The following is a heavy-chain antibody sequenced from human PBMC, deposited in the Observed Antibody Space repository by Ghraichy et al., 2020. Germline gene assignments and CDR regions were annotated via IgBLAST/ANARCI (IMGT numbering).Heavy chain of an antibody. J-gene: IGHJ4*02. D-gene: IGHD3-22*01. Sequence: LSLTCAASGFTFSSYEMNWVRQAPGKGLEWVSYISSSGSTINYADSVKGRFTISRDNAKNSLYLQMNSLRAEDTAVYYCATRPRHYYDSSGYLDYWGQGTLVTVSS. CDR1: GFTFSSYE. CDR3: ATRPRHYYDSSGYLDY. CDR2: ISSSGSTI. V-gene: IGHV3-48*03.